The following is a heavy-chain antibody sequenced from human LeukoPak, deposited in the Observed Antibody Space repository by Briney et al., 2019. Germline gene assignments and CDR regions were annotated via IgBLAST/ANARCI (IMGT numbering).Heavy chain of an antibody. CDR1: GYTFTDYY. Sequence: GASVKVSCKASGYTFTDYYMHWVRQAPGQGLEWMGWINPNTGGTNYAQKFQGRVTMTRDTSISTAYMELSRLTSDDTAVYYYARVQYLTLDIFNIWGQGTMVTVSS. V-gene: IGHV1-2*02. D-gene: IGHD3-9*01. CDR3: ARVQYLTLDIFNI. J-gene: IGHJ3*02. CDR2: INPNTGGT.